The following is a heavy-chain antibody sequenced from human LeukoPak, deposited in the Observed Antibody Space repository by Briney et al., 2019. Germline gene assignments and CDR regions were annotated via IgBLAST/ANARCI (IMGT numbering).Heavy chain of an antibody. Sequence: TPSETLSLTCTVSGGSISTNNYYWGWIRQPPGKGLEWIGSIFYRGNTYYNPSLKSRVTISIDTSKDQFSLKPTSVTAADTAIFYCARHGYDVLSGLFDYWGQGSLVTVSS. V-gene: IGHV4-39*01. D-gene: IGHD3-3*01. CDR2: IFYRGNT. CDR3: ARHGYDVLSGLFDY. J-gene: IGHJ4*02. CDR1: GGSISTNNYY.